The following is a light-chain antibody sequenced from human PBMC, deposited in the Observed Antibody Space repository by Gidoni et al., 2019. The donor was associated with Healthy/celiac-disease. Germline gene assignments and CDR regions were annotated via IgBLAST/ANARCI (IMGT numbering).Light chain of an antibody. CDR2: GAS. Sequence: IVLTQSPGTLSLSPGESATLSCRASQSVSSSYLAWYQQKPGQAPRLLIYGASRRATGIPDRFSGSGSGTDFALTISSLEPEDFAVYYCQQYGSSTWTFGQGTKVEIK. CDR3: QQYGSSTWT. CDR1: QSVSSSY. J-gene: IGKJ1*01. V-gene: IGKV3-20*01.